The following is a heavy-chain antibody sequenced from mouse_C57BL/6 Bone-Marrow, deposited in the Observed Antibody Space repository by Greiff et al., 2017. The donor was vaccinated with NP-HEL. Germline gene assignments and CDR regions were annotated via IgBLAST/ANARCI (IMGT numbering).Heavy chain of an antibody. Sequence: EVKVVESGGGLVKPGGSLKLSCAASGFTFSSYAMSWVRQTPEKRLEWVATISDGGSYTYYPDNLKGRFPLSRDNAKNNLYLQKRQLKCEDTAMYDCERDYNDYDKGAYDMDDWGQGTTVTVSS. V-gene: IGHV5-4*01. CDR2: ISDGGSYT. CDR1: GFTFSSYA. J-gene: IGHJ4*01. CDR3: ERDYNDYDKGAYDMDD. D-gene: IGHD2-4*01.